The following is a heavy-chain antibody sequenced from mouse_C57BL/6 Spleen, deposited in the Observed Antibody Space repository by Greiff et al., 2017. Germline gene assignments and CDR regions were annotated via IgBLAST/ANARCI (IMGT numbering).Heavy chain of an antibody. D-gene: IGHD2-4*01. CDR1: GYTFTDYY. CDR2: INPNNGGT. V-gene: IGHV1-26*01. CDR3: ARHPYDYPYSMDY. J-gene: IGHJ4*01. Sequence: VQLQQSGPELVKPGASVKISCKASGYTFTDYYMNWVKQSHGKSLEWIGDINPNNGGTSYNQKFKGKASLTVDKSSSTAYMELRSLTSEDSAVYYCARHPYDYPYSMDYWGQGTSVTVSS.